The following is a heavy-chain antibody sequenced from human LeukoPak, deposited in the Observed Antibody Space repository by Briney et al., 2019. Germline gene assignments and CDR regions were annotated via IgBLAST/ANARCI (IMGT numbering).Heavy chain of an antibody. CDR3: ARDRKLYSSSWQPYYYYGMDV. Sequence: PSETLSLTCTVSGGSISSYYWSWIRQPPGKGLEWIGYIYYSGSTNYNPSLKSRVTISVDTSKNQFSLKLSSVTAADTAVYYCARDRKLYSSSWQPYYYYGMDVWGQGTTVTVSS. V-gene: IGHV4-59*01. CDR1: GGSISSYY. CDR2: IYYSGST. J-gene: IGHJ6*02. D-gene: IGHD6-13*01.